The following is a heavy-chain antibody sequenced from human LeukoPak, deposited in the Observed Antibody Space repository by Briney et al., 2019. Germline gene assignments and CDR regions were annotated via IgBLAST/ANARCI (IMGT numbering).Heavy chain of an antibody. CDR3: ATTRTY. CDR1: GFTFSSTW. V-gene: IGHV3-15*07. CDR2: IKRKSDGGTI. Sequence: GGSLRLSCAASGFTFSSTWMNWVRQAPGKGLEWVGRIKRKSDGGTIDYAAPVKGRFTISRDDSKDTLYLQMHSLTTEDTAVYYCATTRTYWGQGTLVTVSS. J-gene: IGHJ4*02.